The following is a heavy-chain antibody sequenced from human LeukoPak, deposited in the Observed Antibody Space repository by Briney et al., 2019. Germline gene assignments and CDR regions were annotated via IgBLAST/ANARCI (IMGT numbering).Heavy chain of an antibody. J-gene: IGHJ4*02. V-gene: IGHV3-7*01. CDR1: GFTFSNYW. CDR2: IKQDGSEK. D-gene: IGHD5-24*01. CDR3: ATPRDGYNAYYFDY. Sequence: GGSLRLSCAASGFTFSNYWMSWVRQAPGKGLEWVANIKQDGSEKYYVDSVKGRFTISRDNAKNSLYLQMNSLRAEDTAVYYCATPRDGYNAYYFDYWGQGTLVTVSS.